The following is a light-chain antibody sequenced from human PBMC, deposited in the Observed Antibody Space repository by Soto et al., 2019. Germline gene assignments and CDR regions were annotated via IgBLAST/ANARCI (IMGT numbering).Light chain of an antibody. Sequence: QSALTQPRSVSGSPGQSVTISCTGTSSDVGGYNYVSWYQQHPGKAPKLMIYDVSKRPSVVPDRFSGSKSGHSASLTISGLHAEYDADYYCCSYAGSYYYVFGTGTKVTVL. CDR1: SSDVGGYNY. V-gene: IGLV2-11*01. J-gene: IGLJ1*01. CDR2: DVS. CDR3: CSYAGSYYYV.